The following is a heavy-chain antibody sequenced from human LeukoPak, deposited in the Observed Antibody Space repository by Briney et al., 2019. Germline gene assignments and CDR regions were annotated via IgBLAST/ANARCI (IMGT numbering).Heavy chain of an antibody. D-gene: IGHD2-8*01. CDR2: ISSSSSYI. J-gene: IGHJ4*02. CDR1: GFTFSSYS. V-gene: IGHV3-21*01. CDR3: ARDSSKVLMVYATPDY. Sequence: GGSLRLSCAASGFTFSSYSMNWVRQAPGKGLEWVSSISSSSSYIYYADSVKGRFTISRDNAKNSLYLQMNSLRAEDTAVYYCARDSSKVLMVYATPDYWGQGTLVTVSS.